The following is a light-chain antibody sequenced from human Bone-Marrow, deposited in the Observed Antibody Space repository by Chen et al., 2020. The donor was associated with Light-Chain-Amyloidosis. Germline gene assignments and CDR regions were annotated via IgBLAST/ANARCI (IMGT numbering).Light chain of an antibody. Sequence: SYEPTQSPSVSVSPVQTARITCSGDDLPTKYAYWYQQKPGQAPVLVIHRDTERPSGISERFSGSSSGTTATLTISGVQAEDEADYHCQSADSSGTYEVIFGGGTKLTVL. CDR2: RDT. CDR1: DLPTKY. CDR3: QSADSSGTYEVI. J-gene: IGLJ2*01. V-gene: IGLV3-25*03.